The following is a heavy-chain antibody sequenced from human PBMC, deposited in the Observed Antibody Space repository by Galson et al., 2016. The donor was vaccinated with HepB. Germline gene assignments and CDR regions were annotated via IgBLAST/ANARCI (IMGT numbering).Heavy chain of an antibody. CDR1: SGSVISDTYN. Sequence: SETLSLTCTVSSGSVISDTYNWGWIRQPPGKGLEWIGYIKYNGRTFNYNPSLKSRVTMSIDTSKNQFSLKLSSATAADTAVYYCARDNWGSLDYWGQGALVTVSS. V-gene: IGHV4-61*01. D-gene: IGHD7-27*01. CDR2: IKYNGRT. J-gene: IGHJ4*02. CDR3: ARDNWGSLDY.